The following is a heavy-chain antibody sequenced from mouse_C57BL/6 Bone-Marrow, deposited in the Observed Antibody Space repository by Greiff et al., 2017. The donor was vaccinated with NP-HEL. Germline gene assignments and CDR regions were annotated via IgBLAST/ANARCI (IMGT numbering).Heavy chain of an antibody. CDR3: ARGGLRRAMDY. J-gene: IGHJ4*01. CDR1: GYTFTSYW. V-gene: IGHV1-64*01. CDR2: IHPNSGST. D-gene: IGHD2-2*01. Sequence: VKLQQPGAELVKPGASVKLSCKASGYTFTSYWMHWVKQRPGQGLEWIGMIHPNSGSTNYNEKFKSKATLTVDKSSSTAYMQLSSLTSEDSAVYYCARGGLRRAMDYWGQGTSVTVSS.